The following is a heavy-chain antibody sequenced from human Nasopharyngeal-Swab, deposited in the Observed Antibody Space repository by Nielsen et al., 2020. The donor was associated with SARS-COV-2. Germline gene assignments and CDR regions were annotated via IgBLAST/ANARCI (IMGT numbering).Heavy chain of an antibody. V-gene: IGHV3-21*01. CDR3: ARTDSSWYYFDY. CDR2: ISSSSSYI. J-gene: IGHJ4*02. D-gene: IGHD6-13*01. Sequence: GESLKISCAASGFDVSNDYLSWVRQAPGKGLEWVSSISSSSSYIYYADSVKGRFTISRDNAKNSLYLQMNSLRAEDTAVYYCARTDSSWYYFDYWGQGTLVTVSS. CDR1: GFDVSNDY.